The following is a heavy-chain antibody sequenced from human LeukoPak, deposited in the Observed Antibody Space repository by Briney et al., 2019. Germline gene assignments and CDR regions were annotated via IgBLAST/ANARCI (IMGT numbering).Heavy chain of an antibody. CDR3: AKPPPDSSSWLSDY. J-gene: IGHJ4*02. CDR1: GFTFRTYA. Sequence: GGSLRLSCAASGFTFRTYAMSWVRQAPWKGLEWVSTISGNGGSTYYADSVKGRFTISRDNSKNTLYLQMNSLRAEDTAVYYCAKPPPDSSSWLSDYWGQGTLVTVSS. V-gene: IGHV3-23*01. D-gene: IGHD6-13*01. CDR2: ISGNGGST.